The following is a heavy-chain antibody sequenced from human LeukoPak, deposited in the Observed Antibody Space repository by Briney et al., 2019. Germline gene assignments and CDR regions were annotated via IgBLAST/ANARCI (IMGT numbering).Heavy chain of an antibody. Sequence: GSLRLSCAASGFTFSSYAMSWIRQPPGKGLEWIGEINHSGSTNYNPSLKSRVTISVDTSKYQFSLKLSSVTAADTAVYYCARRAAAGILGHSYCYMDVWGKGTTVTISS. J-gene: IGHJ6*03. V-gene: IGHV4-34*01. D-gene: IGHD6-13*01. CDR1: GFTFSSYA. CDR3: ARRAAAGILGHSYCYMDV. CDR2: INHSGST.